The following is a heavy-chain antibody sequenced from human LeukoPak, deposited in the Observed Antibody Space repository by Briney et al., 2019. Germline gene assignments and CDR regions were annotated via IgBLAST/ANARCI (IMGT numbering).Heavy chain of an antibody. CDR1: GGSFSGYY. V-gene: IGHV4-34*01. Sequence: SETLSLTCAVYGGSFSGYYWSWIRQPPGKGLEWIGEINHSGSTNYNPSLKSRVTISVDTSKNQFSLKLSSVTAEDTAVYYCAKGGGLGGYDFRYYYYMDVWGKGTTVTVSS. CDR2: INHSGST. CDR3: AKGGGLGGYDFRYYYYMDV. D-gene: IGHD5-12*01. J-gene: IGHJ6*03.